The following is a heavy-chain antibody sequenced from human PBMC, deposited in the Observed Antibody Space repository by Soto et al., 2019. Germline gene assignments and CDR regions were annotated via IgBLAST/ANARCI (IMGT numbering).Heavy chain of an antibody. Sequence: PGGSLRLSCAASGFTFSSYGMHWVRQAPGKGLEWVAVISYDGSNKYYADSVKGRFTISRDNSKNTLYLQMNSLRAEGTAVYYCAKDLKRVLLWFREGYYYGMDVWGPGPTVTVSS. V-gene: IGHV3-30*18. CDR1: GFTFSSYG. CDR2: ISYDGSNK. CDR3: AKDLKRVLLWFREGYYYGMDV. D-gene: IGHD3-10*01. J-gene: IGHJ6*02.